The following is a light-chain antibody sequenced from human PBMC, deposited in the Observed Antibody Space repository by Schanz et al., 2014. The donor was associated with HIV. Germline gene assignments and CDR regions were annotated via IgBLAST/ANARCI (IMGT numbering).Light chain of an antibody. Sequence: EIVLTQSPGTLSLSPGERATLSCRASHSVSSNYLAWYQQRPGQAPRLLIYAASSRATGIPDRFSGSGSGTQFTLTISGLQSEDLGIYYCQQYHHWPITFGQGTRLEIK. CDR1: HSVSSNY. V-gene: IGKV3-20*01. CDR3: QQYHHWPIT. J-gene: IGKJ5*01. CDR2: AAS.